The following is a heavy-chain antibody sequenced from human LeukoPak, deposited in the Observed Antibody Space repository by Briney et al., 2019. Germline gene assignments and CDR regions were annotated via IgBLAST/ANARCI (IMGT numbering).Heavy chain of an antibody. CDR1: GGSISSSSYY. CDR3: ARGANDYGSGSLYSWFDP. J-gene: IGHJ5*02. V-gene: IGHV4-39*07. CDR2: IYYSGST. D-gene: IGHD3-10*01. Sequence: SETLSLTCTVSGGSISSSSYYWGWIRQPPGKGLEWIGSIYYSGSTYYNLSLKSRLTISVDTSKNQFSLKLSSVNAADTAVYYCARGANDYGSGSLYSWFDPWGQGTLVTVSS.